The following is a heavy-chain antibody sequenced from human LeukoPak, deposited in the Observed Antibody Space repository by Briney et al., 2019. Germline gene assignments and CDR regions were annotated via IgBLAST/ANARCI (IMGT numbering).Heavy chain of an antibody. CDR1: GGSISTYF. V-gene: IGHV4-59*01. J-gene: IGHJ4*02. CDR3: ARYSYGWFYFDY. D-gene: IGHD5-18*01. Sequence: PSETLSLTCTVSGGSISTYFWSWIRQPPGKRLEWIGYIYNTGSTNYNPSLKSRVTISVDTSKNQFSLKLSSVTAADTAVYFCARYSYGWFYFDYWGQGTLVTVSS. CDR2: IYNTGST.